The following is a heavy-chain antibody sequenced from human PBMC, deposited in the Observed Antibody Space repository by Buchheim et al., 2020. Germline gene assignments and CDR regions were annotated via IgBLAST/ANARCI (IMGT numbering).Heavy chain of an antibody. J-gene: IGHJ5*02. D-gene: IGHD3-9*01. CDR2: IYYSGST. Sequence: QVQLQESGPGLVKPSETLSLTCTVSGGSISSYYWSWIRQPPGKGLEWIGYIYYSGSTNYNPSLKSRVTITVETAMNQLSLTLSSVTAADTAVYYCARVAYYDILTGYRRRWFDPWGQGTL. V-gene: IGHV4-59*01. CDR1: GGSISSYY. CDR3: ARVAYYDILTGYRRRWFDP.